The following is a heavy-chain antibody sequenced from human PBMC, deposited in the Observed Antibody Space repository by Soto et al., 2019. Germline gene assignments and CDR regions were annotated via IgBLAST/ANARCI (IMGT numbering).Heavy chain of an antibody. CDR2: MFYSGTT. CDR1: GGSISRPGFY. Sequence: SETLSLTCTVSGGSISRPGFYWTWVRQHTDKGLEWLGYMFYSGTTYYNPSLKSRISMSADTSNNQFSLRQTSVTAADTAVYYWAREVRGGSDYGRHFDIWGQGIPVTVSS. CDR3: AREVRGGSDYGRHFDI. J-gene: IGHJ4*02. D-gene: IGHD3-10*01. V-gene: IGHV4-31*03.